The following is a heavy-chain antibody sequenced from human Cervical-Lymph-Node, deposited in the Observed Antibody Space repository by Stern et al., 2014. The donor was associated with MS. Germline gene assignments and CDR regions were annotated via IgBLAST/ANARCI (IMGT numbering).Heavy chain of an antibody. CDR2: IVVGSGNT. V-gene: IGHV1-58*01. J-gene: IGHJ3*02. Sequence: QLVQSGPEVKKPGTSVKVSCKASGFTFTSSAVQWVRQARGQRLEWIGLIVVGSGNTNYAQKFQERVTITRDMSTSTAYMELSSLRSEDTAVYYCAAAATADAFDIWGQGTMVTVSS. CDR1: GFTFTSSA. CDR3: AAAATADAFDI.